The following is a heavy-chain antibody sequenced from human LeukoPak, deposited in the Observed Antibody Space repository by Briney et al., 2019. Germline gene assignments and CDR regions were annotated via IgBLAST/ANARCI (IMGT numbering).Heavy chain of an antibody. CDR3: ASAATYLRYFDY. D-gene: IGHD5-12*01. J-gene: IGHJ4*02. CDR2: IYYSGST. Sequence: SETLSLTCTVSGGSVSSGSYYWSWIRQPPGKGLEWIGYIYYSGSTNYNPSLKSRVTISVDTSKNQFSLKLSSVTAADTAVYYCASAATYLRYFDYWGRGTLVTVSS. V-gene: IGHV4-61*01. CDR1: GGSVSSGSYY.